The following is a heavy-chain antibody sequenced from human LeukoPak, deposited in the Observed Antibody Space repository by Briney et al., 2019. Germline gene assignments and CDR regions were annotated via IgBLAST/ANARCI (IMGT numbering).Heavy chain of an antibody. CDR3: ARNFDFWSGYYVRDYYYMDV. J-gene: IGHJ6*03. Sequence: PGGSLRLSCAASGFTFDDYAMHWVRQAPGKGLEWVSSISSSTNYLYYADSVKGRFTISRDNAKNSLYLQMNSLRAEDTAVYYCARNFDFWSGYYVRDYYYMDVWGKGTTVTVSS. CDR1: GFTFDDYA. V-gene: IGHV3-21*01. CDR2: ISSSTNYL. D-gene: IGHD3-3*01.